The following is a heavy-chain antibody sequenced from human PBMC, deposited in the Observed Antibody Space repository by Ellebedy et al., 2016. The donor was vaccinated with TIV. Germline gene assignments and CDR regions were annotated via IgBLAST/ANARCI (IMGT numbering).Heavy chain of an antibody. CDR2: ISSSSSTI. CDR3: ARDGDYVQNQSGGGDY. Sequence: GESLKISXAASGFTFSSYAMHWVRQAPGKGLEWVSSISSSSSTIYYADSVKGRFTISRDNAKNSLYLQMNSLRAEDTAVYYCARDGDYVQNQSGGGDYWGQGTLVTVSS. J-gene: IGHJ4*02. V-gene: IGHV3-21*01. CDR1: GFTFSSYA. D-gene: IGHD4-17*01.